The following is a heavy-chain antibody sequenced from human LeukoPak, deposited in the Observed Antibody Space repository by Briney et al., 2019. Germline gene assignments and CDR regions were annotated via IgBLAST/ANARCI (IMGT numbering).Heavy chain of an antibody. CDR3: ARGGPDIVVVPAAADYYYYMDV. V-gene: IGHV1-18*01. Sequence: ASVKVSCKASGYTFTSYGISWVRQAPGQGLEWMGWISAYNGNTNYAQKLQGRVTMTTDTSTSTAYVELRSMRSDDTAVYYCARGGPDIVVVPAAADYYYYMDVWGKGTTVTVSS. J-gene: IGHJ6*03. D-gene: IGHD2-2*01. CDR1: GYTFTSYG. CDR2: ISAYNGNT.